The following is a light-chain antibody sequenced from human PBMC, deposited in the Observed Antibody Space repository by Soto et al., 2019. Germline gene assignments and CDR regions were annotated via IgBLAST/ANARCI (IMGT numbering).Light chain of an antibody. V-gene: IGKV3-11*01. Sequence: EIVLTQSPATLSLSPGERATLSCRASQSVSSYLAWYQQKPGQPPRLLIYDTSNRATGIPARLSGSGYGTDFTLTISSLEPEDFAVYYCQQRSNWPYTFGQGTKLEIK. CDR1: QSVSSY. J-gene: IGKJ2*01. CDR3: QQRSNWPYT. CDR2: DTS.